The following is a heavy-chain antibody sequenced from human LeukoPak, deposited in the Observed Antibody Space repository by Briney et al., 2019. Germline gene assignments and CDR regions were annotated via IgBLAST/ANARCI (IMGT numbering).Heavy chain of an antibody. Sequence: PSETLSLTCTVSGGSISSYYWSWIRQPPGKGLEWIGYIYYSGSTNYNPSLKSRVTISVDTSKNQFSLKLSSVTAADTAVYYCARRRPYGDYGVRYYYGMDVWGQGTTVTVSS. J-gene: IGHJ6*02. CDR2: IYYSGST. D-gene: IGHD4-17*01. CDR1: GGSISSYY. V-gene: IGHV4-59*08. CDR3: ARRRPYGDYGVRYYYGMDV.